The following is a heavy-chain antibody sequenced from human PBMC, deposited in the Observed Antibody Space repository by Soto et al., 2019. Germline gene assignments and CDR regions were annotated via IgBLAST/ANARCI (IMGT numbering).Heavy chain of an antibody. V-gene: IGHV3-53*01. D-gene: IGHD3-22*01. CDR3: ATRPLLPGAP. CDR2: IYSSGST. CDR1: GFTVSSND. J-gene: IGHJ3*01. Sequence: PGGSLRLSCAASGFTVSSNDMNWVRQAPGKGLEWVSLIYSSGSTYYADSVKGRFTISRDNSKNTLYLQMSSLRAEDTAVYYCATRPLLPGAPWGQGTMVTVSS.